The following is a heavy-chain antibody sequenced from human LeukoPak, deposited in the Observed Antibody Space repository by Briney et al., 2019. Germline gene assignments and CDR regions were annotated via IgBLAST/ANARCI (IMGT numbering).Heavy chain of an antibody. J-gene: IGHJ4*02. CDR1: GYTFTSYA. D-gene: IGHD2-15*01. Sequence: ASVKVSCKASGYTFTSYAMHWVRQAPGQRLEWMGWINAGKGNTKYSQKFQGRVTITRDTSASTAYMELSSLRSEDTAVYYCARDGAPGYCSGGSCYSFDYWGQGTLVTVSS. CDR2: INAGKGNT. V-gene: IGHV1-3*01. CDR3: ARDGAPGYCSGGSCYSFDY.